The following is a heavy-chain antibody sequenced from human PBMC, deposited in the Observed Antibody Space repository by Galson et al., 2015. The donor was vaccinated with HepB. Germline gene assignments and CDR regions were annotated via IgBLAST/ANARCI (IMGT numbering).Heavy chain of an antibody. CDR3: ARVSSIAARPAPLYFDY. CDR1: GYTFTSYY. Sequence: SVKVSCKASGYTFTSYYMHWVRQAPGQGLEWMGIINPSGGSTSYAQKFQGRVTMTRDTSTSTVYMELSSLRSEDTAVYYCARVSSIAARPAPLYFDYWGQGTLVTVSS. CDR2: INPSGGST. V-gene: IGHV1-46*01. D-gene: IGHD6-6*01. J-gene: IGHJ4*02.